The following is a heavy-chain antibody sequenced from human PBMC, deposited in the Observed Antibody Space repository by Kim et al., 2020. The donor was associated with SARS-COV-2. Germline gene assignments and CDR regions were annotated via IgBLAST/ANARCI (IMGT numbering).Heavy chain of an antibody. V-gene: IGHV1-69*13. CDR2: IIPVFGTT. CDR3: AKHDYGDYAAYLYFDL. Sequence: ASVKVSCKTSGGTFGTFGVSWVRQAPGQGLEWLGGIIPVFGTTSYSQKLQGRIKITADPPATVAAEATTVFLDLSSLTSDDTAVYYCAKHDYGDYAAYLYFDLWGRGTRVTVSS. D-gene: IGHD4-17*01. J-gene: IGHJ2*01. CDR1: GGTFGTFG.